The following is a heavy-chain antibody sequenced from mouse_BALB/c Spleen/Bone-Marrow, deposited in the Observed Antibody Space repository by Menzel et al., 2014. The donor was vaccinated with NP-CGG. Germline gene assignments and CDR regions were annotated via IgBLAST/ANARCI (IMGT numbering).Heavy chain of an antibody. CDR3: AREYGDYLDY. CDR2: IYPRSGSI. V-gene: IGHV1-81*01. J-gene: IGHJ2*01. Sequence: QVQLQQSGPELVKPGASVKMSCKASGYTFTDYVIIWVKRRTGQGLEWIGEIYPRSGSIYYNENFKGKTTLTTDKSSNTAYMQLSSLTSEDSAVYFCAREYGDYLDYWGQGTTLTVSS. CDR1: GYTFTDYV. D-gene: IGHD2-10*02.